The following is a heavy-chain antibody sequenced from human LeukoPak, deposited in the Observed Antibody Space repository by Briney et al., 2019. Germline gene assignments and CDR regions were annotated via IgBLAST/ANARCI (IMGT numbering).Heavy chain of an antibody. J-gene: IGHJ5*02. V-gene: IGHV4-61*05. D-gene: IGHD6-6*01. CDR2: IYYSGST. Sequence: PSETLSLTCTVSGGSISSSSYYWGWIRQPPGKGLEWIGYIYYSGSTNYNPSLKSRVTISVDTSKNQFSLKLSSVTAADTAVYYCARMGRAARQGWFDPWGQGTLVTVSS. CDR1: GGSISSSSYY. CDR3: ARMGRAARQGWFDP.